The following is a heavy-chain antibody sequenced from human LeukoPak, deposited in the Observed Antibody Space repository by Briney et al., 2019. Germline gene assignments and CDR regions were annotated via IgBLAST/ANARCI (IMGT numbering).Heavy chain of an antibody. CDR3: ARLDYDSSGLIDY. Sequence: PSETLSLTCTVSGGSISSRSYYWGWIRQPPGRGLEWIGSISYSESTYYNPSLKSRVTISVDTSKNQFSLTLSSVTAADTAVYNCARLDYDSSGLIDYWGQGTLVTVSS. D-gene: IGHD3-22*01. J-gene: IGHJ4*02. CDR1: GGSISSRSYY. V-gene: IGHV4-39*01. CDR2: ISYSEST.